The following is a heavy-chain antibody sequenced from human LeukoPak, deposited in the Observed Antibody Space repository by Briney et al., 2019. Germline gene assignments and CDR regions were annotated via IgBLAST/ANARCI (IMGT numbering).Heavy chain of an antibody. CDR2: MSYDGSNK. Sequence: GGSLRLSCAASGFTFSSYGMHWVRQAPGKGLEWVAVMSYDGSNKYYADSVKGRFTISRDNSKNTLYLQMNSLRAEDTAVYYCARDLGSGWYEGIDYWGQGTLVTVSS. D-gene: IGHD6-19*01. CDR3: ARDLGSGWYEGIDY. CDR1: GFTFSSYG. V-gene: IGHV3-30*03. J-gene: IGHJ4*02.